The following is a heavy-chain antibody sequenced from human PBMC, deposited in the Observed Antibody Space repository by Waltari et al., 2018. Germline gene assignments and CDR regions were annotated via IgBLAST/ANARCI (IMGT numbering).Heavy chain of an antibody. CDR2: IYWNGDQ. J-gene: IGHJ1*01. Sequence: QITLTESGPTLVRPTQTLTLTCAVSGFSLNNAGEGVAWIREPPGKALDWLALIYWNGDQRYNPSRKDRVTITKGTSENQVVLTMTNMDPVDTATYYCAHLPFDTSGYNGYFHHWGQGTLVTVTS. D-gene: IGHD3-22*01. V-gene: IGHV2-5*01. CDR3: AHLPFDTSGYNGYFHH. CDR1: GFSLNNAGEG.